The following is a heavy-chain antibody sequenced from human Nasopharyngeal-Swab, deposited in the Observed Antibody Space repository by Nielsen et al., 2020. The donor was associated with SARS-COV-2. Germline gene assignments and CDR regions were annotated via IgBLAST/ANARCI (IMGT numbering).Heavy chain of an antibody. CDR2: INPNSGGT. J-gene: IGHJ4*02. CDR3: ARDPDQLPPSYPDY. Sequence: ASVKVSCKASGYTFTGYYMHWVRQAPGQGLGWMGWINPNSGGTNYAQKFQGRVTMTRDTSISTAYMELSRLRSDDTAVYYCARDPDQLPPSYPDYWGQGTLVTVSS. CDR1: GYTFTGYY. V-gene: IGHV1-2*02. D-gene: IGHD2-2*01.